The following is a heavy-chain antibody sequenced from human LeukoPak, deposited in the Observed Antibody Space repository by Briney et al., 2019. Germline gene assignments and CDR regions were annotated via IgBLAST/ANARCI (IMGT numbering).Heavy chain of an antibody. J-gene: IGHJ4*02. Sequence: GGSLRLSCAASGFTFSTYWMNWVRQAPGNGLEWVANIRPDGSEKLYVDSVKGRFTISRDNAKNSLYLQMNSLRAEDTAVYYCAREHRSFHYWGQGTLVAVSS. CDR3: AREHRSFHY. V-gene: IGHV3-7*01. CDR2: IRPDGSEK. CDR1: GFTFSTYW. D-gene: IGHD2-21*01.